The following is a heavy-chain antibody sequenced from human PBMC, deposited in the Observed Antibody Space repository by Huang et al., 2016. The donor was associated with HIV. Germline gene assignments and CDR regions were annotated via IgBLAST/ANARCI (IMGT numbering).Heavy chain of an antibody. CDR2: RNPNSGNT. CDR1: GYSFASYD. J-gene: IGHJ4*02. D-gene: IGHD6-6*01. V-gene: IGHV1-8*01. CDR3: VRGWYIAALPYFDY. Sequence: QVQLVQSGAEVRKPGASVKVSCEGSGYSFASYDINWVRQATGQGLDGMGGRNPNSGNTGYAQKFQGRVTMTRNTSISTAYMELSSLRSEDTAKYFCVRGWYIAALPYFDYWGQGTLVTVSS.